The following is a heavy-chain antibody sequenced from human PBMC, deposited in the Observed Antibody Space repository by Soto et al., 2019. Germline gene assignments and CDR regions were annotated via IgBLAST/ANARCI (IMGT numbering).Heavy chain of an antibody. V-gene: IGHV4-61*01. CDR1: GGSVSSGSYY. D-gene: IGHD5-12*01. J-gene: IGHJ4*02. Sequence: SETLSLTCTVSGGSVSSGSYYWSWIRQPPGKGLEWMGYIYSSGSTNYNPSLKSPLTISVDTSKNQFSLKLSSLTAAATAVYYCARLDDGYADYLGQGTLDAASS. CDR3: ARLDDGYADY. CDR2: IYSSGST.